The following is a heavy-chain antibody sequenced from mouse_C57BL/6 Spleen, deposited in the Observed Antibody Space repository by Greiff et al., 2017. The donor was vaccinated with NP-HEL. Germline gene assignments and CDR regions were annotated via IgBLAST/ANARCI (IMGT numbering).Heavy chain of an antibody. CDR3: ARLNWDLYAMDY. CDR1: GYTFTSYT. CDR2: INPSSGYT. Sequence: QVQLQQSGAELARPGASVKMSCKASGYTFTSYTMHWVKQRPGQGLEWIGYINPSSGYTKYNQKFKDKATLTADKSSSTAYMQLSSLTSEDSAVYYCARLNWDLYAMDYWGQGTSVTVSS. J-gene: IGHJ4*01. D-gene: IGHD4-1*01. V-gene: IGHV1-4*01.